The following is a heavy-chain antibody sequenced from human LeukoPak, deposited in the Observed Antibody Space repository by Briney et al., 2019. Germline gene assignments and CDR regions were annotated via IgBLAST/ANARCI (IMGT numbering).Heavy chain of an antibody. CDR3: AREYYDSKDKPNDY. Sequence: PGGSLRLSCAASGFTFSSYSMNWVRQAPGKGLEWVSYISSSSNTIYYADSVKGRFTISGDNAKNSLYLQMNSLRAEDTAVYYCAREYYDSKDKPNDYWGQGTLVTVSS. J-gene: IGHJ4*02. V-gene: IGHV3-48*01. CDR1: GFTFSSYS. D-gene: IGHD3-22*01. CDR2: ISSSSNTI.